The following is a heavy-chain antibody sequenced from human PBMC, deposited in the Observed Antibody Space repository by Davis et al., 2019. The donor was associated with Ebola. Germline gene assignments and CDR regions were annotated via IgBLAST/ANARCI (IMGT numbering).Heavy chain of an antibody. CDR1: GGSISSYY. D-gene: IGHD5-18*01. V-gene: IGHV4-59*08. CDR3: ARSRIQLWPYYDS. CDR2: IYYSGST. Sequence: PSETLSLTCTVSGGSISSYYWSWIRQPPGKGLEWIGYIYYSGSTKYSPSLESRVTISVDTSKNQFSLKLSSVTAADTAVYYCARSRIQLWPYYDSWGQGTLVTVSS. J-gene: IGHJ4*02.